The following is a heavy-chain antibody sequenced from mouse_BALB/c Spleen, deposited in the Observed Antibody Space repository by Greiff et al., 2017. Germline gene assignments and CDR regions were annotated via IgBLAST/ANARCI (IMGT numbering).Heavy chain of an antibody. D-gene: IGHD2-1*01. CDR2: IYPGDGDT. J-gene: IGHJ4*01. CDR1: GYTFTSYW. Sequence: QVHVKQSGAELARPGASVKLSCKASGYTFTSYWMQWVKQRPGQGLEWIGAIYPGDGDTRYTQKFKGKATLTADKSSSTAYMQLSSLASEDSAVYYCARTRVYYGNYGAMDYWGQGTSATVSS. V-gene: IGHV1-87*01. CDR3: ARTRVYYGNYGAMDY.